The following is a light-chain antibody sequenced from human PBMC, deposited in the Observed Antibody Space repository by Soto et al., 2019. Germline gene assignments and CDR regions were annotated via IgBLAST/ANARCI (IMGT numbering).Light chain of an antibody. CDR2: AAS. CDR1: QGISNY. J-gene: IGKJ5*01. CDR3: QNYAGAPIT. V-gene: IGKV1-27*01. Sequence: DIQMTQSPSSLSASVGSRVSITCRASQGISNYLAWYQQKPGKVPKVLIYAASTLQPGVPSRFSGSGSGTDFSLTIDSLQPDDIATYYCQNYAGAPITFGQGTRLEIK.